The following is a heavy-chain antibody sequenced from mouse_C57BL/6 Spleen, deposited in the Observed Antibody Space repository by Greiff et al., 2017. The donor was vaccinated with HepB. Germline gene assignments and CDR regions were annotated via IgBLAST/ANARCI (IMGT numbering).Heavy chain of an antibody. D-gene: IGHD1-1*01. Sequence: EVKLMESGAELVRPGASVKLSCTASGFNIKDYYMHWVKQRPEQGLEWIGRIDPEDGDTEYAPKFQGKATMTADTSSNTAYLQLSSLTSEDTAVYYCTKGYYYGSSYVEYFDVWGTGTTVTVSS. J-gene: IGHJ1*03. CDR3: TKGYYYGSSYVEYFDV. CDR2: IDPEDGDT. CDR1: GFNIKDYY. V-gene: IGHV14-1*01.